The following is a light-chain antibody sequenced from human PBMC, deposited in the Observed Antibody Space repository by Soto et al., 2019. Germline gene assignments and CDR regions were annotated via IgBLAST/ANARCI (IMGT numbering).Light chain of an antibody. J-gene: IGLJ1*01. Sequence: SVLTQPHSGSGTPGQRVTISCSGSSSNIGTSSVHWFQQLPGTAPKLLISTTNQRPSGVPERFSGSKSGTSASLAISGLQSEDEADYYCAAWDDSLNGHVFGTGTKVTVL. CDR1: SSNIGTSS. CDR2: TTN. CDR3: AAWDDSLNGHV. V-gene: IGLV1-44*01.